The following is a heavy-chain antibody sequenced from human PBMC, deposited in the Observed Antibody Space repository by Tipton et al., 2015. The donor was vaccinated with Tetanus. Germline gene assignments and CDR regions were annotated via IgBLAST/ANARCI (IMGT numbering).Heavy chain of an antibody. Sequence: SGFIFNSYGIHWVRQAPGKGLEWVAVTWSHGGNIYYADSVKGRCAVSRDNSRNTVYLQMNSLSAEDTAVYYCARDGDTSGHYGIFDSWGQGTLLIVSS. J-gene: IGHJ4*02. V-gene: IGHV3-33*01. D-gene: IGHD3-22*01. CDR1: GFIFNSYG. CDR3: ARDGDTSGHYGIFDS. CDR2: TWSHGGNI.